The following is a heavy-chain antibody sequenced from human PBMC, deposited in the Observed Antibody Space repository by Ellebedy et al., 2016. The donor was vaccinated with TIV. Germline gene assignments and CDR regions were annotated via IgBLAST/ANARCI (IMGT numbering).Heavy chain of an antibody. CDR1: GFTVSNNY. V-gene: IGHV3-66*01. CDR3: ARDGGLGELLEGYFDS. CDR2: IFGGGTT. D-gene: IGHD3-10*01. J-gene: IGHJ4*02. Sequence: PGGSLRLSCAASGFTVSNNYMTWVRQAPGKGLEWVSLIFGGGTTYYADSVKGRFTMSSDTSTNMVFLQINSLRAEDTAVYYCARDGGLGELLEGYFDSWGQGTLVTVSS.